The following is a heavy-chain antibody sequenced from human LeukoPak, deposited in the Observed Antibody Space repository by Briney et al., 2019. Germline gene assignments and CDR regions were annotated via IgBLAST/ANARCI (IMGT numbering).Heavy chain of an antibody. V-gene: IGHV4-34*01. CDR2: INHSGST. CDR3: ARYMGFSGMIPQAHWFDP. J-gene: IGHJ5*02. CDR1: GGSFSGYY. D-gene: IGHD3-10*01. Sequence: SETLSLTCAVYGGSFSGYYWSWIRQPPGKGLEWIGEINHSGSTNYNPSLKSRVTISVDTSKNQFSLKLSSVTAADTAVYYCARYMGFSGMIPQAHWFDPWGQGTLVTVSS.